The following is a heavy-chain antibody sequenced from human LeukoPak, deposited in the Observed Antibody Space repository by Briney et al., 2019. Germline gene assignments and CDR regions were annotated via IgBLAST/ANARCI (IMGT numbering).Heavy chain of an antibody. CDR2: ISSSSSYI. CDR1: GFTFSSYS. Sequence: GGSLRLSCAASGFTFSSYSMNWVRQAPGKGLEWVSSISSSSSYIYYADSVKGRFTISGDNAKNSLYLQMNSLRAEDTAVYYCARNDILTGYYYYFDYWGQGTLVTVSS. J-gene: IGHJ4*02. D-gene: IGHD3-9*01. V-gene: IGHV3-21*01. CDR3: ARNDILTGYYYYFDY.